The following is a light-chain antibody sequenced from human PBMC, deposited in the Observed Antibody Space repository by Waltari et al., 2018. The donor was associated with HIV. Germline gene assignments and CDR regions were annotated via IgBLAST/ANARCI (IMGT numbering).Light chain of an antibody. CDR3: SSYSGRNRSVI. CDR2: GVT. V-gene: IGLV2-8*01. CDR1: SSDVGGHSY. J-gene: IGLJ2*01. Sequence: QSALTQPPSASGSPGQAVTISCTGTSSDVGGHSYVSWYQQPPGKAPKLIISGVTNRPSGAPDRFACSKSRNAASLTVSGLQAEDEGDYFCSSYSGRNRSVIFGGGTRVTVL.